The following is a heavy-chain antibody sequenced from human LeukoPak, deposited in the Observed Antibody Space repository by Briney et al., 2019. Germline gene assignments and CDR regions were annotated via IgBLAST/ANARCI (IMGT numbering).Heavy chain of an antibody. V-gene: IGHV3-30-3*01. CDR3: ARGPAQSGSSANWFDP. J-gene: IGHJ5*02. CDR2: ISYDGTNK. CDR1: GFTFSSYT. D-gene: IGHD1-26*01. Sequence: PGGSLRLSCAASGFTFSSYTIHWVRQAPGKGLEWVAVISYDGTNKYYADSVKGRFTISRDNSKNTLYLQMNSLRAEDTAVYYCARGPAQSGSSANWFDPWGQGTLVTVSS.